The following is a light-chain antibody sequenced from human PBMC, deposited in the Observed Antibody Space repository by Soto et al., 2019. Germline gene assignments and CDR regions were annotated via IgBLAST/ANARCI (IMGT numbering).Light chain of an antibody. CDR2: DVS. CDR3: CADTTSNPSQIV. Sequence: QSALTQPASVSGSPGQSITISCTGTSSDVGGYNYVSWYQQHPGKAPKFMIYDVSNRPSGVVNRFSGSKSGNTTSLTISGLQDEDDDDYYCCADTTSNPSQIVFGAGTKLTVL. V-gene: IGLV2-14*01. CDR1: SSDVGGYNY. J-gene: IGLJ1*01.